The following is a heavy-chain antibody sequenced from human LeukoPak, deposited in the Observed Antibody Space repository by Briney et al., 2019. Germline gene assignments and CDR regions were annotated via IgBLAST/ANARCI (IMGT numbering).Heavy chain of an antibody. J-gene: IGHJ4*02. CDR2: ISYDGSNK. CDR1: GFTFSSYG. V-gene: IGHV3-30*18. CDR3: AKDSDIASGE. D-gene: IGHD3-10*01. Sequence: GGSLRLSCAASGFTFSSYGMHWVRQAPGKGLEWVAVISYDGSNKYYADSVKGRFTISRDNSKNTLYLQMNSLRAEDTAVYYCAKDSDIASGEWGQGTLVTVSS.